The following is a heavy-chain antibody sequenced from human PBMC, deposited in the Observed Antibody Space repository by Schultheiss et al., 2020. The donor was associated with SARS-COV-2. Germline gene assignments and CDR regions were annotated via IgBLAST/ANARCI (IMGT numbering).Heavy chain of an antibody. CDR3: ARDSDWDYYGSGSFDY. V-gene: IGHV3-33*08. J-gene: IGHJ4*02. Sequence: GGSLRLSCAASGFTFSSYGMHWVRQAPGKGLEWVAVIWYDGSNKYYADSVKGRFTISRDNSKNTLYLQMNSLRAEDTAVYYCARDSDWDYYGSGSFDYWGQGTLVTVSS. CDR2: IWYDGSNK. CDR1: GFTFSSYG. D-gene: IGHD3-10*01.